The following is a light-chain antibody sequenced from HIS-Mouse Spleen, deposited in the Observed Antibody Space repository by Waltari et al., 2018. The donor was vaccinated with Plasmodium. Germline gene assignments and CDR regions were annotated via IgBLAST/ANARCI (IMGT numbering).Light chain of an antibody. J-gene: IGLJ3*02. CDR3: YSTDSSGNHRV. Sequence: SYELTQPPLASVVPGQTARITCSGDAFPTKYGIWYQQKAGQAPGLVIYEDSKRPSGIPERFSGSSSGTMATLTISGAQVEDEADYYCYSTDSSGNHRVFGGGTKLTVL. CDR2: EDS. CDR1: AFPTKY. V-gene: IGLV3-10*01.